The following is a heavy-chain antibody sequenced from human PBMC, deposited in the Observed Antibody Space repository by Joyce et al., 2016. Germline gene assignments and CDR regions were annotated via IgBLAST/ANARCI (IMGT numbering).Heavy chain of an antibody. J-gene: IGHJ4*02. Sequence: EVQLVESGGGLVQPGGSLRLSFAAFGFTFSIYSMNWVRQAPGKGLEWISYITSSSTTVLYTDSVKGRFTISRDDAKNSLYLQMNSLRDEDTAVYYCATSRGHLEYWGQGTLVTVSS. CDR1: GFTFSIYS. D-gene: IGHD6-25*01. CDR3: ATSRGHLEY. V-gene: IGHV3-48*02. CDR2: ITSSSTTV.